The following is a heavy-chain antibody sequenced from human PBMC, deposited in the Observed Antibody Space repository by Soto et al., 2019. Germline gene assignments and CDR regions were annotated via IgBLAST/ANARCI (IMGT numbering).Heavy chain of an antibody. CDR3: AKGGSISARYFDD. CDR1: GFILSSYG. V-gene: IGHV3-30*18. Sequence: QVQLVESGGGVVQPGSSLRLSCAASGFILSSYGMHWVRQAPGKGLEWVAVISYDGRNKYYADSLKGRFTISRDNSKNTLYLEMNSLRAEDTAVYYCAKGGSISARYFDDWGQGTLATVAS. CDR2: ISYDGRNK. J-gene: IGHJ4*02. D-gene: IGHD6-6*01.